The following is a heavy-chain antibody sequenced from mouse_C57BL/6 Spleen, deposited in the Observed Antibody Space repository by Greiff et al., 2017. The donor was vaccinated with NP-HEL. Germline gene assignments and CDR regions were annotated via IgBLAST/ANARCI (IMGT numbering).Heavy chain of an antibody. D-gene: IGHD3-2*02. CDR3: ARWETAQASDD. CDR2: IHPNSGST. V-gene: IGHV1-64*01. Sequence: VQLQQPGAELVKPGASVKLSCKASGYTFTSYWMHWVKQRPGQGLEWIGMIHPNSGSTNYNAKFKSKATLTVDKSSSTAYMQLSSLTSEDSAVYDCARWETAQASDDWGKGTTVTVS. CDR1: GYTFTSYW. J-gene: IGHJ2*01.